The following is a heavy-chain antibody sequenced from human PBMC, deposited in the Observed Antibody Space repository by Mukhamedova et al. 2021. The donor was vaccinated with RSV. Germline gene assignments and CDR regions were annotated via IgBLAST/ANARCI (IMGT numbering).Heavy chain of an antibody. Sequence: VSYISSSGSTIYYADSVKGRFTISRDNAKNSLYLQMNSLRAEDTAVYYCASLSTGVAAPFDAFDIWGQGTMVTVSS. CDR3: ASLSTGVAAPFDAFDI. J-gene: IGHJ3*02. CDR2: ISSSGSTI. D-gene: IGHD6-19*01. V-gene: IGHV3-11*04.